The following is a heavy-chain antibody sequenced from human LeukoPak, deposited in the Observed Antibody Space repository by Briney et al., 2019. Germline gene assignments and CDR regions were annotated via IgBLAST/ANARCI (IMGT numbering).Heavy chain of an antibody. D-gene: IGHD3-3*01. CDR3: AKDLGIFGVVIIDNWFDP. CDR1: GFTFSSYA. CDR2: ISGSGGST. V-gene: IGHV3-23*01. J-gene: IGHJ5*02. Sequence: GRSLRLSCAASGFTFSSYAMRWVRQAPGKGLEWVSAISGSGGSTYYADSVKGRFTISRDNSKNTLYLQMNSLRAEDTAIYYCAKDLGIFGVVIIDNWFDPWGQRTLVTVSS.